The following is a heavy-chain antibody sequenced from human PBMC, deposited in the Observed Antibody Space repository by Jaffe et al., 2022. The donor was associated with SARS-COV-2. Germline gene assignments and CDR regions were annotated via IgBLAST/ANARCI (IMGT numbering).Heavy chain of an antibody. CDR2: IKSKTDGGTT. V-gene: IGHV3-15*01. J-gene: IGHJ3*02. D-gene: IGHD2-2*02. CDR3: TTPAEQYQLLYAFDI. Sequence: EVQLVESGGGLVKPGGSLRLSCAASGFTFSNAWMSWVRQAPGKGLEWVGRIKSKTDGGTTDYAAPVKGRFTISRDDSKNTLYLQMNSLKTEDTAVYYCTTPAEQYQLLYAFDIWGQGTMVTVSS. CDR1: GFTFSNAW.